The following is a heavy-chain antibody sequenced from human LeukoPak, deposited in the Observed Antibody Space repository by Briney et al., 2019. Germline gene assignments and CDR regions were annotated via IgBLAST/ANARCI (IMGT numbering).Heavy chain of an antibody. J-gene: IGHJ3*02. Sequence: ASVKVSCTASGYTFTGYYMHWVRQAPGQGLEWMGRINPNSGGTNYAQKFQGRVTMTRDTSISTAYMELSRLRSDDTAVYYCARMSGYYVNAFDIWGQGTMVTVSS. V-gene: IGHV1-2*06. CDR2: INPNSGGT. CDR1: GYTFTGYY. D-gene: IGHD3-3*01. CDR3: ARMSGYYVNAFDI.